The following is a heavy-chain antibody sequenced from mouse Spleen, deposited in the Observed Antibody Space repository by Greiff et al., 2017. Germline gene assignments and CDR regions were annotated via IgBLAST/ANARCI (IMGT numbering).Heavy chain of an antibody. CDR1: GYTFTSYW. V-gene: IGHV1-50*01. CDR2: IDPSDSYT. Sequence: QVQLQQPGAELVKPGASVKLSCKASGYTFTSYWMQWVKQRPGQGLEWIGEIDPSDSYTNYNQKFKGKATLTVDTSSSTAYMQLSSLTSEDSAVYYCAREKIYFDYWGQGTTLTVSS. CDR3: AREKIYFDY. J-gene: IGHJ2*01.